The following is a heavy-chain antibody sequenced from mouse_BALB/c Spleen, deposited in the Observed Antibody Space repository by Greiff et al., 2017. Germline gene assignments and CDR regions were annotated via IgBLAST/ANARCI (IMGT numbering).Heavy chain of an antibody. CDR2: IDPANGNT. D-gene: IGHD2-1*01. CDR3: ARSSYGNYLAWFAY. V-gene: IGHV14-3*02. Sequence: VQLKESGAELVKPGASVKLSCTASGFNIKDTYMHWVKQRPEQGLEWIGRIDPANGNTKYDPKFQGKATITADTSSNTAYLQLSSLTSEDTAVYYCARSSYGNYLAWFAYWGQGTLVTVSA. CDR1: GFNIKDTY. J-gene: IGHJ3*01.